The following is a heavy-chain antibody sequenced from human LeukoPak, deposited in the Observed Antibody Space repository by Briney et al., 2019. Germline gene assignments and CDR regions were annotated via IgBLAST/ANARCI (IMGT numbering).Heavy chain of an antibody. J-gene: IGHJ4*02. CDR3: AKDWYSSSWHYFDY. CDR1: GFTFDVYA. CDR2: ISWDGGST. V-gene: IGHV3-43D*03. Sequence: AGGSLRLSCAASGFTFDVYAMHWVRQAPGKGLEWVSLISWDGGSTYYADSVKGRFTISRDNSKNSLYLQMNSLRAEDTALYYCAKDWYSSSWHYFDYWGQGTLVTVSA. D-gene: IGHD6-13*01.